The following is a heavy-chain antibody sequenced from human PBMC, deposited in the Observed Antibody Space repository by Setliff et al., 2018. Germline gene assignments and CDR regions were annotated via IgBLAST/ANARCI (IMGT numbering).Heavy chain of an antibody. J-gene: IGHJ3*02. D-gene: IGHD2-21*01. CDR1: GLTFSDHY. V-gene: IGHV3-72*01. CDR2: IRSKANSNTL. Sequence: PGGSLRLSCAAFGLTFSDHYMDWVRQAPGKGLEWVGRIRSKANSNTLEYAASVKGRVTSSRDDSKNSLYLQMNSLKTEDTAMYYCARYSKLPHAFDIWGQGTMVTVSS. CDR3: ARYSKLPHAFDI.